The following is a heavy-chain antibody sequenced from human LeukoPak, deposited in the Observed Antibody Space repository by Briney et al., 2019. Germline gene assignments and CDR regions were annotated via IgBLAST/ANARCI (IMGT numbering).Heavy chain of an antibody. J-gene: IGHJ5*01. CDR3: TRELLSLHQGLDS. Sequence: GGSLRLSCAASGFTFTTYWMNWVRQAPGKGLEWVACVSSNVNKMYYAESVRGRFTVSRDNAGNSLSLQMDSLRAEDTAVYYCTRELLSLHQGLDSWGQGTLVTVSS. V-gene: IGHV3-21*06. CDR1: GFTFTTYW. D-gene: IGHD2/OR15-2a*01. CDR2: VSSNVNKM.